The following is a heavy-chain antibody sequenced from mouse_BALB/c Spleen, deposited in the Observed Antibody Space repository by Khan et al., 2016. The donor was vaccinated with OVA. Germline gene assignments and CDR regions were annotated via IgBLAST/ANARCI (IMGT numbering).Heavy chain of an antibody. CDR1: GDSITSGY. CDR3: ARSTYRYAFVY. V-gene: IGHV3-8*02. Sequence: EVQLQESGPSLVKPSQTLSLTCSVTGDSITSGYWNWIRKFPGNKLEYRGYIIYTGYTYYNPSLKSRISITRHTSKNQYYLQLSSVTDEDTATYYCARSTYRYAFVYWGQGTLVTVSA. D-gene: IGHD2-14*01. CDR2: IIYTGYT. J-gene: IGHJ3*01.